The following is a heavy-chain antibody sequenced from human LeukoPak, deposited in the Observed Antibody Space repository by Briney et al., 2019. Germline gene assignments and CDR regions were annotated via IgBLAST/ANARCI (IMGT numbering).Heavy chain of an antibody. CDR1: GFTFSDYY. CDR2: ISSSGSTI. J-gene: IGHJ4*02. Sequence: GGSLRLSCAASGFTFSDYYMSWIRQAPGKGLEWASYISSSGSTIYYADSVKGRFTISRDNAKNSLYLQMNSLRAEDTAVYYCAREQIQLWTKHFDYWGQGTLVTVSS. V-gene: IGHV3-11*01. CDR3: AREQIQLWTKHFDY. D-gene: IGHD5-18*01.